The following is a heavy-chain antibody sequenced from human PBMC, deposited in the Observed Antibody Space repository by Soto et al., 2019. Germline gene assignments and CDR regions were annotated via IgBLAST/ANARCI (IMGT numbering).Heavy chain of an antibody. V-gene: IGHV4-59*08. D-gene: IGHD3-16*02. CDR3: ARHSLQYYDYIWGSYRQPNFFDY. CDR1: GGSISSYY. CDR2: IYYSGST. J-gene: IGHJ4*02. Sequence: SETLSLTCTVSGGSISSYYWSRIRQPPGKGLEWIGYIYYSGSTNYNPSLKSRVTISVDTSKNQFSLKLSSVTAADTAVYYCARHSLQYYDYIWGSYRQPNFFDYWGQGTLVTVSS.